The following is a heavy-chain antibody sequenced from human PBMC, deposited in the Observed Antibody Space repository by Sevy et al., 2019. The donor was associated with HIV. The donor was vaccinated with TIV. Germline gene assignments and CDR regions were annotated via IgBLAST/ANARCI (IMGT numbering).Heavy chain of an antibody. V-gene: IGHV3-15*01. CDR2: IKSKTDGGTT. CDR3: TTDGGYYDILTGYSY. D-gene: IGHD3-9*01. CDR1: GFTFSNAW. J-gene: IGHJ4*02. Sequence: GGSLRLSCAASGFTFSNAWMSWVRQAPGKGLEWVGRIKSKTDGGTTDYAAPVKGRFTISRDDSKNTLYLQMNSLKTEDTAVYYCTTDGGYYDILTGYSYWGQGTLVTVSS.